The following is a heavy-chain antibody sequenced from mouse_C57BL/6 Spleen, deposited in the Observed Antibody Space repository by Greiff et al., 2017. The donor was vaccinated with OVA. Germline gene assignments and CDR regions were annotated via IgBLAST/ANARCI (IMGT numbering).Heavy chain of an antibody. Sequence: EVNVVESGAGLVKPGGSLKLSCAASGFTFSSYAMSWVRQTPEKRLEWVAYISSGGDYIYYADTVKGRFTISRDNARNTLYLQMSSLKSEDTAMYYCTRDGVSGNYFDYWGQGTTLTVSS. J-gene: IGHJ2*01. CDR2: ISSGGDYI. CDR3: TRDGVSGNYFDY. CDR1: GFTFSSYA. V-gene: IGHV5-9-1*02. D-gene: IGHD2-3*01.